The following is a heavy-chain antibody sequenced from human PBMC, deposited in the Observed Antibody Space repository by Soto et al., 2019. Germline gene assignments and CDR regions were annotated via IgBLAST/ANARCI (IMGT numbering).Heavy chain of an antibody. J-gene: IGHJ4*02. Sequence: PGGSLRLSCAASGFTFGNYWMHWVRQVPGKGLEWVASISSGSSDTWYADSVKGRFIISRDNAQNSLFLQMNTLRPEDTAMYYCARVAYWGPGTQVTVSS. CDR2: ISSGSSDT. CDR1: GFTFGNYW. CDR3: ARVAY. V-gene: IGHV3-21*01.